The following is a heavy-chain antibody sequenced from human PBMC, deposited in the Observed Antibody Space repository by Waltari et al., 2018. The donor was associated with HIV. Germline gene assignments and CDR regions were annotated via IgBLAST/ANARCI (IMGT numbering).Heavy chain of an antibody. CDR3: ARDYGEQFDY. CDR2: ISSSSSTI. J-gene: IGHJ4*02. D-gene: IGHD4-17*01. V-gene: IGHV3-48*04. Sequence: EVQLVESGGGLVPGGALRLSCAASGFTFSSYSMNWVRQAPGKGLECVSYISSSSSTIYYADSVKGRFTISRDNAKNSLYLQMNSLRAEDTAVYYCARDYGEQFDYWGQGTLVTVSS. CDR1: GFTFSSYS.